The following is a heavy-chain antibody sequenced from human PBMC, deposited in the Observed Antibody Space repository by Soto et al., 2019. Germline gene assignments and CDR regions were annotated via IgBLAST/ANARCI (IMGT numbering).Heavy chain of an antibody. CDR2: IKQDGSEK. CDR3: ARFYYDSSGYLPSPYYYYYGMDV. D-gene: IGHD3-22*01. Sequence: GGSLRLSCAASGFTFSSYWMSWVRQAPGKGLEWVANIKQDGSEKYYVDSVKGRFTISRDNAKNSLYLQMNSLRAEDTAVYYCARFYYDSSGYLPSPYYYYYGMDVWGQGPTVTVSS. J-gene: IGHJ6*02. CDR1: GFTFSSYW. V-gene: IGHV3-7*04.